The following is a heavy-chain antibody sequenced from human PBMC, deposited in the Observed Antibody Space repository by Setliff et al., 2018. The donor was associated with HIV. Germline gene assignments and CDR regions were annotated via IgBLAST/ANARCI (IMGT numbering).Heavy chain of an antibody. V-gene: IGHV4-34*01. Sequence: PSETLSLTCAVYGGSLSGFYWTFIRQSPGKGLEWIGEVTHSGSTTYDPSLKSRITISVDTSKNQFSLKLTSVTAADTAVYYCARAGGGYSYGYSGAFDYWGQGTLVTVSS. J-gene: IGHJ4*02. D-gene: IGHD5-18*01. CDR2: VTHSGST. CDR3: ARAGGGYSYGYSGAFDY. CDR1: GGSLSGFY.